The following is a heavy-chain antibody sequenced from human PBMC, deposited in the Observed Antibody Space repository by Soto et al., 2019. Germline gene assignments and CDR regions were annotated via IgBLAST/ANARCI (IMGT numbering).Heavy chain of an antibody. J-gene: IGHJ6*03. CDR2: ISYDGSNK. CDR1: GFTFSSYG. CDR3: AKGYCSGGSCYSQTPYYYMDV. V-gene: IGHV3-30*18. D-gene: IGHD2-15*01. Sequence: QVQLVESGGGVVQPGRSLRLSCAASGFTFSSYGMHWVRQAPGKGLEWVAVISYDGSNKYYADSVKGRFTISRDNSKNTLYLQMNSLRAEDTAVYYCAKGYCSGGSCYSQTPYYYMDVWGKGPTVTVSS.